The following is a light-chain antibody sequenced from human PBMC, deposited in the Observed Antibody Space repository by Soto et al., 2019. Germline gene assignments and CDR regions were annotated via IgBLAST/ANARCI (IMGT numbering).Light chain of an antibody. V-gene: IGKV3-15*01. CDR1: QSVGSN. CDR3: QQYNNWWT. Sequence: EIVMTQSPATLSVSPGERATLSCRASQSVGSNLAWYQKKPGQAPRLLIYGASTRATGIPARFSGSGSGTEFTLTISSLQSEDLAVYYCQQYNNWWTFGQGTRVEI. J-gene: IGKJ1*01. CDR2: GAS.